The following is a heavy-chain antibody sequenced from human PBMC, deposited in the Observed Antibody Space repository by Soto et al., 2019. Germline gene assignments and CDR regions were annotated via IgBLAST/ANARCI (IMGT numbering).Heavy chain of an antibody. CDR3: ARGPRESGEWLLFDY. D-gene: IGHD3-3*01. CDR1: GYTFTTYE. J-gene: IGHJ4*02. Sequence: QVQLVQSGADVKKPGASVTVSCKASGYTFTTYEINWVRQATGQGLEWMGRMNPNDGNTGYAQKFQARVTMTMNTSVKTAYMELSGFRSDDTAVYYCARGPRESGEWLLFDYWGQGALVTVSS. V-gene: IGHV1-8*01. CDR2: MNPNDGNT.